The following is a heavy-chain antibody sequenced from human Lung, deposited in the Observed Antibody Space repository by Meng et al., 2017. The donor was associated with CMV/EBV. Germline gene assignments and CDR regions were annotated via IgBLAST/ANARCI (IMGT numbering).Heavy chain of an antibody. J-gene: IGHJ4*02. CDR1: GWSFGGYY. CDR3: ARYDFWSGYVY. CDR2: INQSGST. V-gene: IGHV4-34*01. D-gene: IGHD3-3*01. Sequence: SQTFSLTCAVHGWSFGGYYWSWVRQPPGKGLEWIGEINQSGSTNYNPSLKSRVTMSVDTSKNQFSLKLSSVTAADTAVYYCARYDFWSGYVYWGQGTLVTVSS.